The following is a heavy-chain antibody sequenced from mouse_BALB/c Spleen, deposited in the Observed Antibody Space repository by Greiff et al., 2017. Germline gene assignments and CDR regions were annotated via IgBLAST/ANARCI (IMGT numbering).Heavy chain of an antibody. Sequence: DVKLVESGGGLVKPGGSLKLSCAASGFTFTSYTMSWVRQTPEQRLEWVATISSGGSYTYYPDSVKGRFTISRDNAKNTLYLQMSSLKSEDTAVFYSTRANGYYAMDYWGQGTSVTVSS. CDR3: TRANGYYAMDY. CDR2: ISSGGSYT. J-gene: IGHJ4*01. V-gene: IGHV5-6-4*01. CDR1: GFTFTSYT.